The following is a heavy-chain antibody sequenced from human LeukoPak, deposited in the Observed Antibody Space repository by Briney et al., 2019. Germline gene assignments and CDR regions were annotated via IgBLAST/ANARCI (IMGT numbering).Heavy chain of an antibody. D-gene: IGHD6-19*01. J-gene: IGHJ4*02. V-gene: IGHV3-21*01. CDR2: ISSSSSSI. Sequence: PGGSLRLSCAASGFTFRSYNFHWVRQAPGKGLEWVSFISSSSSSIYYADSVKGRFTIPRDNAKNSLYLQVNSLRAEDTAVYYCARDQGSGWWAYWGQGTLVTVSS. CDR1: GFTFRSYN. CDR3: ARDQGSGWWAY.